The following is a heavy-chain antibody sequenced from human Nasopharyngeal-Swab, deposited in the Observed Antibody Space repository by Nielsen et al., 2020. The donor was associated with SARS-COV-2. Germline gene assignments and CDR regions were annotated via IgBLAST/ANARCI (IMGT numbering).Heavy chain of an antibody. CDR2: IKAGNGNT. CDR3: ARDRDVDTAMVMERFDY. Sequence: WVRQAPGQRLEWMGWIKAGNGNTKYSQKFQGRVTITRDTSASTAYMELSSLRSEDTAVYYCARDRDVDTAMVMERFDYWGQGTLVTVSS. D-gene: IGHD5-18*01. J-gene: IGHJ4*02. V-gene: IGHV1-3*01.